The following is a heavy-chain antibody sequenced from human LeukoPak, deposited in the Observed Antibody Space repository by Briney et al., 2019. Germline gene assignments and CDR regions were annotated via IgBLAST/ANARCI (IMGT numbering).Heavy chain of an antibody. CDR2: IYTSGST. CDR3: ARDIWFGETVRNWFDP. V-gene: IGHV4-61*02. J-gene: IGHJ5*02. CDR1: GGSISSGSYY. Sequence: PSETLSLTCTVSGGSISSGSYYWSWIRQPAGKGLEWIVRIYTSGSTNYNPSLKSRVTISVDTSKNQFSLKLSSVTAADTAVYYCARDIWFGETVRNWFDPWGQGTLVTVSS. D-gene: IGHD3-10*01.